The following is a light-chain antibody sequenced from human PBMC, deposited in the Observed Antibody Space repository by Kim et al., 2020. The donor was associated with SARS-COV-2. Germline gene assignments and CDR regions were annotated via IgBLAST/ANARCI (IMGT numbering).Light chain of an antibody. CDR2: DAS. J-gene: IGKJ2*01. Sequence: DIQMTQSPSTLSASVGDRVTITCRASQSISSRLGWYQQKPGKAPKLLIYDASSLESGVPSRFSGSGSGTEFTLTISSLQPDDFATYYCQQYNSYSSFGQGTKLEI. V-gene: IGKV1-5*01. CDR1: QSISSR. CDR3: QQYNSYSS.